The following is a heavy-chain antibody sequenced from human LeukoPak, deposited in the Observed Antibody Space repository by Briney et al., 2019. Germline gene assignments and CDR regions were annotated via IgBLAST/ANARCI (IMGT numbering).Heavy chain of an antibody. Sequence: EGSLRLSCAASGFIFSSYSMNWVRQAPGKGLEWVSYISSSRSTMYHADSVKGRFIISRDNAKNSLYLQMNSLRAEDTAVYYCARVMTNYCYMDVWGTGTTVTVSS. V-gene: IGHV3-48*04. CDR2: ISSSRSTM. J-gene: IGHJ6*03. CDR3: ARVMTNYCYMDV. D-gene: IGHD4-11*01. CDR1: GFIFSSYS.